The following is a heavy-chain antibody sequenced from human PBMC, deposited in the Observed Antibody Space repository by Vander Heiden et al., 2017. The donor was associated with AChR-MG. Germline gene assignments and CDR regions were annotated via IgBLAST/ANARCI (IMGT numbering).Heavy chain of an antibody. CDR1: GFTFSASA. J-gene: IGHJ4*02. V-gene: IGHV3-73*01. CDR3: TRRVWFGRNKTYYFDY. CDR2: IRSKANSYAT. D-gene: IGHD3-10*01. Sequence: EVQLVESGGGLVQPGGSLKLSCAASGFTFSASARHWVRQASGKGLEWVGRIRSKANSYATAYAASVKGRFTISRDDSKNTAYLQMNSLKTEDTAVYYCTRRVWFGRNKTYYFDYWGQGTLVTVSS.